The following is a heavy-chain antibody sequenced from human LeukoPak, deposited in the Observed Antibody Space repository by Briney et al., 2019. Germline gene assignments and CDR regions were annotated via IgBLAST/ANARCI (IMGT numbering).Heavy chain of an antibody. Sequence: ASVKVSLKASGYTFSNYGISWVRQAPGQGLEWMGWISIYNGNTKYAQKFQGRVSLTTDTYTSTTYMELRSLRSDDTAVYYCARGLPPRRNYDSRGYYSYYFDYWGQGTLVTVSS. D-gene: IGHD3-22*01. V-gene: IGHV1-18*01. CDR3: ARGLPPRRNYDSRGYYSYYFDY. J-gene: IGHJ4*02. CDR2: ISIYNGNT. CDR1: GYTFSNYG.